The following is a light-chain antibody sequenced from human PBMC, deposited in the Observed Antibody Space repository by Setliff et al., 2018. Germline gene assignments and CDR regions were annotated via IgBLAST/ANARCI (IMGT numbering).Light chain of an antibody. V-gene: IGLV2-14*03. CDR2: AVS. CDR3: NAYSADTTYV. J-gene: IGLJ1*01. Sequence: QSALTQPASVSGSPGQSITISCSGTSSDVGSYDLASWYQQHPGKAPKLIIYAVSDRPSGVSNRFSGSKSGNTAPLTISGLQTEDEADYYCNAYSADTTYVFGSGTKVTV. CDR1: SSDVGSYDL.